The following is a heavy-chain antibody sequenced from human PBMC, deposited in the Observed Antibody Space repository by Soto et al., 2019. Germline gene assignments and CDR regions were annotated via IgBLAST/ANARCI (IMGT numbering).Heavy chain of an antibody. CDR3: AASYYYDSSGYYRHFDY. Sequence: SVKVSCKASGGTFSSYAISWVRQAPGQGLEWMGGIIPIFGTANYAQKFQGRVTITADESTSTAYMELSSLRSEDTAMYYCAASYYYDSSGYYRHFDYWGQGTLVTVSS. CDR2: IIPIFGTA. V-gene: IGHV1-69*13. J-gene: IGHJ4*02. CDR1: GGTFSSYA. D-gene: IGHD3-22*01.